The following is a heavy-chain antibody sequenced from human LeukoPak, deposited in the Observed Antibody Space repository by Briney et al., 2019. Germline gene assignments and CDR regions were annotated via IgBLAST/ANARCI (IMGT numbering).Heavy chain of an antibody. D-gene: IGHD6-19*01. CDR1: GFTFGRFG. CDR2: IAYDGSNK. J-gene: IGHJ4*02. Sequence: GGSLRLSCAASGFTFGRFGIHWVRQAPGKGLEWVAVIAYDGSNKYYADSVKGRFTISRDNSKNTLYLQMNSLRAEDTAVYYCAKVPMDAGWLVLDYWGQGTLVTVSS. CDR3: AKVPMDAGWLVLDY. V-gene: IGHV3-30*18.